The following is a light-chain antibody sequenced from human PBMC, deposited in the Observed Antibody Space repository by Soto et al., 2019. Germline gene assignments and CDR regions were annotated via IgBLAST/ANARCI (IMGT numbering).Light chain of an antibody. Sequence: EIVLTQSPGTLSLSPGQRATLSCRASQSVATRNLAWYQQKSGQAPRLLIYGASSRAVHTPDRFSGSGSGTDFTLTISGLEPEDFAMYYCQHFGNSLWTFGQGTKVEIK. V-gene: IGKV3-20*01. CDR3: QHFGNSLWT. CDR1: QSVATRN. CDR2: GAS. J-gene: IGKJ1*01.